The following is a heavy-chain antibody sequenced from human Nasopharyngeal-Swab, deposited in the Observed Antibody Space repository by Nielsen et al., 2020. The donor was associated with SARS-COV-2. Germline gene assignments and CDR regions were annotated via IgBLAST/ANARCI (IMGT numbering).Heavy chain of an antibody. Sequence: GGSLRLSCTTSGFILSLYGMHWVRQAPGKGLEWVAVISYDGSNKYYADSVKGRFTISRDNSKNTLYLQMNSLRAEDTAVYYCAKDFSGSYGGMDVWGQGTTVTVSS. D-gene: IGHD1-26*01. J-gene: IGHJ6*02. CDR2: ISYDGSNK. V-gene: IGHV3-30*18. CDR1: GFILSLYG. CDR3: AKDFSGSYGGMDV.